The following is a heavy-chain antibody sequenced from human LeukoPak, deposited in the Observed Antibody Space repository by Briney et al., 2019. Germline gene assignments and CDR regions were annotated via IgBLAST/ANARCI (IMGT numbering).Heavy chain of an antibody. V-gene: IGHV1-69*13. Sequence: SVKVSCKASGGTFSSYAISWVRQAPGQGLEWMGGIIPIFGTANYAQKFQGRVTITADESTSTAYMELSSLRSEDTAVYYCARPGRFGELLHFDYWGQGTLVTVSS. CDR2: IIPIFGTA. CDR3: ARPGRFGELLHFDY. D-gene: IGHD3-10*01. J-gene: IGHJ4*02. CDR1: GGTFSSYA.